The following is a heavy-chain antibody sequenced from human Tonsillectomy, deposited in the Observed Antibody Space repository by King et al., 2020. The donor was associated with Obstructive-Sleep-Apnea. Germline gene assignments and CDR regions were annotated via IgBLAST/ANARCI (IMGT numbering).Heavy chain of an antibody. CDR1: GYTFTSYD. Sequence: GQLVQSGAEVKKPGASVKVSCKASGYTFTSYDINWVRQATGQGLEWMGWMNPNSGNTGYAQKFQGRVNMTRKTSISTAYMELSSLRSEDTAVYYCARGRYRGYSYGYYYYYGMDVWGQGTTVTVSS. J-gene: IGHJ6*02. D-gene: IGHD5-18*01. V-gene: IGHV1-8*01. CDR3: ARGRYRGYSYGYYYYYGMDV. CDR2: MNPNSGNT.